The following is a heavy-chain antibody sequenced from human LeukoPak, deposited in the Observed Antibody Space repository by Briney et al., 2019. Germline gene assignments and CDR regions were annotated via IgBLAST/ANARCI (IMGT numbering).Heavy chain of an antibody. J-gene: IGHJ4*02. CDR3: ARGSSTHGEYDFDY. Sequence: GGSLRLSCAASGFTFSRFWMHWVRQPPGKGLVWVSRIDTDGRTTTYADFVKGRFTISRDNAKNSLYLQMNSLRAEDTAVYYCARGSSTHGEYDFDYWGQGTLVTVSS. CDR1: GFTFSRFW. D-gene: IGHD2-2*01. CDR2: IDTDGRTT. V-gene: IGHV3-74*01.